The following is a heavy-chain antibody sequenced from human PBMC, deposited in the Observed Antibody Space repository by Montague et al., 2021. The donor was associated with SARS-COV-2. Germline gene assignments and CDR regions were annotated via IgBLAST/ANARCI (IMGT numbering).Heavy chain of an antibody. J-gene: IGHJ4*01. Sequence: SETLSLTCAVYGGSISGYIWCWICQRPGRGPELMGHMSLTGSTRFNSSPASRGTISLDTSKGRLSLSLTSVTVADTSIYFCVWAPHECYFDYWGQGTPVSVSS. CDR3: VWAPHECYFDY. CDR2: MSLTGST. V-gene: IGHV4-34*01. D-gene: IGHD1-26*01. CDR1: GGSISGYI.